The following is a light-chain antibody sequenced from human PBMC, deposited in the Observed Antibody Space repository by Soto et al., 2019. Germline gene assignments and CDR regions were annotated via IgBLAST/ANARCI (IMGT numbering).Light chain of an antibody. CDR2: DAS. CDR3: QQYAGSLYT. V-gene: IGKV3-20*01. J-gene: IGKJ2*01. CDR1: QSIYAK. Sequence: EIVLTQSPGTLSLSPGEGATLSCRASQSIYAKLAWYQKKSGQAPRLLIYDASTRAYGIPDRFSGSGSGTDFSLIISRLEPEDFAVYYCQQYAGSLYTFAQGTKVDIK.